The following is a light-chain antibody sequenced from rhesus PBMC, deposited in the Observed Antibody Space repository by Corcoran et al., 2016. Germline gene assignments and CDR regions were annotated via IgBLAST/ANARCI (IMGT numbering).Light chain of an antibody. Sequence: DIQMTQSPSSLSASVGDRVTITCRASENVNNYLNWYQQKQGRAPKLLILKASNLQGGVPSRFSGSGSGTDYTFTMSSLQPEDIATYYCQHGYGTPWTFGQGTKVEIK. CDR2: KAS. J-gene: IGKJ1*01. CDR3: QHGYGTPWT. V-gene: IGKV1-74*01. CDR1: ENVNNY.